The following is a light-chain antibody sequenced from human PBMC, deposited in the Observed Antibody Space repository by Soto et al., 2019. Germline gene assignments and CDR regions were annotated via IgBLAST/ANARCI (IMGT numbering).Light chain of an antibody. CDR1: QSVSSTY. J-gene: IGKJ5*01. V-gene: IGKV3-20*01. Sequence: PGERATLSCRASQSVSSTYLAWFQQKPGQAPRLLIFGASNRATGIPDRFSGSGSGTDFTLTISRLEPEDFAVYFCQQYAGPPTTFGQGTRLEIK. CDR3: QQYAGPPTT. CDR2: GAS.